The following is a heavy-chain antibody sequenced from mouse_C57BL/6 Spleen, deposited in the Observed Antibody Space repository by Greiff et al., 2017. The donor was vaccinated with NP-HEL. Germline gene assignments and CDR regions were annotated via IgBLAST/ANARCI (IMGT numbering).Heavy chain of an antibody. J-gene: IGHJ4*01. CDR3: ARIYDYDESYAMDY. V-gene: IGHV8-8*01. CDR1: GFSLSTFGMG. D-gene: IGHD2-4*01. CDR2: IWWDDDK. Sequence: QVTLKECGPGILQPSQTLSLTCSFSGFSLSTFGMGVGWIRQPSGKGLEWLAHIWWDDDKYYNPALKSRLTISKDTSKNQVFLKIANVDTADTATYYCARIYDYDESYAMDYWGQGTSVTVSS.